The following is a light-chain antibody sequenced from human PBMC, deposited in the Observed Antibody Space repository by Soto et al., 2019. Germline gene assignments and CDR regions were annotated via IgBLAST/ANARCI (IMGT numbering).Light chain of an antibody. Sequence: QSVLTQPASVSGSPGQSITISCTGTNSDIGGYNYVSWYQQHPGKAPQLMIYEVSNRPSGVSNRFSGSKSGNTASLTISGLQAEDEADYYCSSYTSSSTPVFGGGT. J-gene: IGLJ2*01. CDR1: NSDIGGYNY. CDR3: SSYTSSSTPV. V-gene: IGLV2-14*01. CDR2: EVS.